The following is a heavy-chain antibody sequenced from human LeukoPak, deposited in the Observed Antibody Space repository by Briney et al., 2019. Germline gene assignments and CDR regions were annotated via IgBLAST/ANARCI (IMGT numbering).Heavy chain of an antibody. J-gene: IGHJ4*02. Sequence: PSETLSLTCTVSGGSISSYYWSWIRQPPGKGLEWIGYIYKSGSTNSNPSLKSRVTISVDTSKNQFALTLNSVTAADTAIYYCARHATVGARPSFVDWGQGTLVTVSS. V-gene: IGHV4-59*08. CDR3: ARHATVGARPSFVD. D-gene: IGHD1-26*01. CDR1: GGSISSYY. CDR2: IYKSGST.